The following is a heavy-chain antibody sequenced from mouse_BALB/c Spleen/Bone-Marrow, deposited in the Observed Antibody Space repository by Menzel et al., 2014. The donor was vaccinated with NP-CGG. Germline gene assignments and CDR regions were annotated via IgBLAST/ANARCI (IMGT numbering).Heavy chain of an antibody. J-gene: IGHJ2*01. CDR2: ISSGSSTV. CDR1: GFTFSSFG. CDR3: ARSGSSSGYFDY. V-gene: IGHV5-17*02. Sequence: EVQLVESGGGLVQPGGSRKLSCAASGFTFSSFGMHWVRQAPEKGLEWVAYISSGSSTVYYAVKVMGRFTISRDNPKNTLFLQMTSLRSEDTAMYYCARSGSSSGYFDYWGQGTTLTVSS. D-gene: IGHD1-1*01.